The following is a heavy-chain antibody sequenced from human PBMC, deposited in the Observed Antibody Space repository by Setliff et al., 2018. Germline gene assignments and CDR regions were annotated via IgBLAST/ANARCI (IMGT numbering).Heavy chain of an antibody. CDR1: GASVRSHY. CDR3: ARDASASDGRNAFDI. J-gene: IGHJ3*02. V-gene: IGHV4-59*02. Sequence: PSETLSLTCTVSGASVRSHYWSWIRQPPGKGLEWIGFIFYSGDTKSNPSLKSRVTMSVDTSKNQFSLKLSSVTAADTAIYYCARDASASDGRNAFDIWGQGTMVTVSS. CDR2: IFYSGDT. D-gene: IGHD1-26*01.